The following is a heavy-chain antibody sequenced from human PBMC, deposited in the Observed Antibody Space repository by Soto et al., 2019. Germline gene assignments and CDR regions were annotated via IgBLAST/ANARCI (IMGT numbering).Heavy chain of an antibody. CDR1: GFTFSSYA. V-gene: IGHV3-23*01. CDR2: ISGSGGST. J-gene: IGHJ4*02. CDR3: AKDRRGPASRVVVVPAAPPY. Sequence: GGSLRLSCAASGFTFSSYAMSWVRQAPGKGLEWVSAISGSGGSTYYADSVKGRFTISRDNSKNTLYLQMNSLRAEDTAVYYCAKDRRGPASRVVVVPAAPPYWGQGTLVTVSS. D-gene: IGHD2-2*01.